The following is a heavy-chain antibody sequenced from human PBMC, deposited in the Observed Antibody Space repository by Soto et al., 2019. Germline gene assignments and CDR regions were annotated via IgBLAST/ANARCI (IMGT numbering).Heavy chain of an antibody. CDR2: ISGSGGST. Sequence: GGSLRLSCAASGFTFSSYAMSWVRQAPGKGLEWVSAISGSGGSTYYADSVKGRFTISRDNSKNTLYLQMNSLRAEDTAVYYCAKTPTYYDFWSGSIPFDYWGQGTLVTVSS. V-gene: IGHV3-23*01. CDR1: GFTFSSYA. CDR3: AKTPTYYDFWSGSIPFDY. D-gene: IGHD3-3*01. J-gene: IGHJ4*02.